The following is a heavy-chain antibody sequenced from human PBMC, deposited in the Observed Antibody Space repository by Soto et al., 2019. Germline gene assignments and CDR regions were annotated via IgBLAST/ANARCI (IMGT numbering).Heavy chain of an antibody. CDR1: GGSFSGYY. J-gene: IGHJ6*02. Sequence: ASETLSLTCAVDGGSFSGYYWSWIRQPPGKGLEWIGEINHSGSTNYNPSPKSRVTISVDTSKNQFSLKLSSVTAADTAVYYGARVRVRVTMVRGVAPYYYGMDVWGQGTTVTASS. D-gene: IGHD3-10*01. CDR3: ARVRVRVTMVRGVAPYYYGMDV. V-gene: IGHV4-34*01. CDR2: INHSGST.